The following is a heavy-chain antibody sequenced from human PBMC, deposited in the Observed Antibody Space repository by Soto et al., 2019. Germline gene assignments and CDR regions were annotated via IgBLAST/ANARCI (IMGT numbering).Heavy chain of an antibody. CDR2: ISFDGSTE. J-gene: IGHJ6*02. D-gene: IGHD3-10*01. Sequence: QVQLVESGGGVVQPGRSLRLSCAASGFTFISYAMHWVRQAPGKGLEWVAVISFDGSTEYYADSVKGRFTISRDNSKNTVYLQMNSLRSEDTAVYYWARSRHGSGSYTHFYYGLDVWGQGTTVTVSS. CDR1: GFTFISYA. CDR3: ARSRHGSGSYTHFYYGLDV. V-gene: IGHV3-30-3*01.